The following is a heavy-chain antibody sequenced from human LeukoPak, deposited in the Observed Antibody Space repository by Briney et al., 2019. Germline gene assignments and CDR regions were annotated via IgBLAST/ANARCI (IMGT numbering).Heavy chain of an antibody. Sequence: GGSLRLSCAASGFTFSSYSMNWVRQAPGKGLEWVSSINSSSSYIYYADSVKGRFTISRDNAKNSLYLQMNSLRAEDTAVYYCARDLYSSGWFDYWGQGTLVTVSS. CDR2: INSSSSYI. J-gene: IGHJ4*02. CDR1: GFTFSSYS. CDR3: ARDLYSSGWFDY. D-gene: IGHD6-19*01. V-gene: IGHV3-21*01.